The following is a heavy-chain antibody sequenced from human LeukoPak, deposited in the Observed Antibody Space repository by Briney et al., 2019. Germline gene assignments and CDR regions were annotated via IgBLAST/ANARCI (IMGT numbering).Heavy chain of an antibody. D-gene: IGHD3-3*01. V-gene: IGHV3-11*01. CDR2: ISSSGSTI. J-gene: IGHJ6*03. Sequence: GGSLRLSCAASGFTFSDYYMSWLRQAPGKGLEWVSYISSSGSTIYYADSVKGRFTISRDNAKNSLYLQMNSLRAEDTAVYYCARDGRRFLDNYYYYMDVWGKGTTVTVSS. CDR3: ARDGRRFLDNYYYYMDV. CDR1: GFTFSDYY.